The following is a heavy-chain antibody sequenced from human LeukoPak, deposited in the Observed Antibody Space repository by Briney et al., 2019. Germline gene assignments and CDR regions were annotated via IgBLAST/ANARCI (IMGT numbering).Heavy chain of an antibody. D-gene: IGHD1-1*01. V-gene: IGHV3-23*01. CDR3: AKDMVSTDYYFDY. CDR2: ISGSGGST. J-gene: IGHJ4*02. Sequence: GGSLRLSCAASGFTLINYAMSWVRQAPGKGLEWVSAISGSGGSTYYADSVKGRFTISRDNSKNTLYLQMNSLRAEDTAVYYCAKDMVSTDYYFDYWGQGTLVTVSS. CDR1: GFTLINYA.